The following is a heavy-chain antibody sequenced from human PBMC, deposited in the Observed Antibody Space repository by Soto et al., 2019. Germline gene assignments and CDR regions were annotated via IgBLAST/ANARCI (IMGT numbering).Heavy chain of an antibody. V-gene: IGHV1-69*13. CDR2: IIPIFGTA. J-gene: IGHJ6*02. CDR1: GGTFSSYA. D-gene: IGHD2-2*01. CDR3: ASRGVAAMPGYYYYGMDV. Sequence: SVKVSCKASGGTFSSYAISWVRQAPGQGLEWMGGIIPIFGTANYAQKFQGRVTITADESTSTAYMELSSLRSEDTAVYYCASRGVAAMPGYYYYGMDVWGQGTTVTVSS.